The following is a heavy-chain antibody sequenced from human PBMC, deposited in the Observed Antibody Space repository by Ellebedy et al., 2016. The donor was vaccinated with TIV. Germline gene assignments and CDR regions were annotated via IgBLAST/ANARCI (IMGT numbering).Heavy chain of an antibody. CDR1: GLTFSSYA. J-gene: IGHJ3*02. CDR3: VRDLGYSSGWFPI. V-gene: IGHV3-21*01. D-gene: IGHD6-19*01. CDR2: ISTSSSYI. Sequence: GESLKISCAASGLTFSSYAMSWVRQAPGKGLEWVSSISTSSSYIYYTDSVKGRFTISRDNAKRSLYLQMNSLRAEDTAVYYCVRDLGYSSGWFPIWGQGTMVTVSS.